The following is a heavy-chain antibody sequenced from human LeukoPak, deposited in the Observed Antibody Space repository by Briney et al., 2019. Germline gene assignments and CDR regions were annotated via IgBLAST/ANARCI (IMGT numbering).Heavy chain of an antibody. CDR3: ARDYYGSGSYYPTYFDY. D-gene: IGHD3-10*01. J-gene: IGHJ4*02. V-gene: IGHV4-34*01. CDR2: INHSGST. Sequence: PGGSLRLSCAASGFTFSSNYMSWVRQPPGKGLEWIGEINHSGSTNYNPSLKSRVTISVDTSKNQFSLKLSSVTAADTAVYYCARDYYGSGSYYPTYFDYWGQGTLVTVSS. CDR1: GFTFSSNY.